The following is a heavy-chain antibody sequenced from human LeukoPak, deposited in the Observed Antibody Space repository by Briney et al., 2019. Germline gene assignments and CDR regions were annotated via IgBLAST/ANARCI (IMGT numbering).Heavy chain of an antibody. J-gene: IGHJ4*02. CDR2: ISSDSTYI. D-gene: IGHD5-12*01. CDR1: GFTFSSYS. CDR3: AREMWLRGPLDY. V-gene: IGHV3-21*01. Sequence: GGSLRLSCAASGFTFSSYSMNWVRQAPGKGLEWVSSISSDSTYIYYADSVKGRFTISRDNAKNSLYLQLNSLRAEDTAVYFCAREMWLRGPLDYWGQGTLVSVSS.